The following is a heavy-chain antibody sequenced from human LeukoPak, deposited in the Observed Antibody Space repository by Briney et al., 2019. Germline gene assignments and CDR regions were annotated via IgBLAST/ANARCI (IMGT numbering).Heavy chain of an antibody. Sequence: GGSLRLSCAASGFTFDDYTMHWVRQAPRKGLEWVSSISSSSSYIYYADSVKGRFTISRDNAKNSLYLQMNSLRAEDTAVYYCARDGGNYMFDYWGQGTLVTVSS. CDR2: ISSSSSYI. CDR3: ARDGGNYMFDY. D-gene: IGHD4-11*01. CDR1: GFTFDDYT. V-gene: IGHV3-21*01. J-gene: IGHJ4*02.